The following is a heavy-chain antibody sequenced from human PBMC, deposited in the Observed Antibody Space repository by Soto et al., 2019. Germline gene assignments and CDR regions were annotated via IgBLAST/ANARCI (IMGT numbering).Heavy chain of an antibody. CDR3: ARAVMQRRLRFDL. D-gene: IGHD3-16*01. J-gene: IGHJ2*01. Sequence: HPGGSLRLSCAASGFTFSSYGMHWVRQAPGKGLEWVAVISYDGSNKYYADSVKGRFTISRDNSKNTLYLQMNSLRDEDTGVYYCARAVMQRRLRFDLWGRGTLVTVSS. V-gene: IGHV3-30*03. CDR2: ISYDGSNK. CDR1: GFTFSSYG.